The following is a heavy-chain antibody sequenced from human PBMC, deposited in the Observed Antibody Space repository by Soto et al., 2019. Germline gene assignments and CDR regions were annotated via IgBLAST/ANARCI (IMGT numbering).Heavy chain of an antibody. CDR1: GFTFSDSW. CDR2: ISPDGSAT. CDR3: ASMQYSSSPPL. J-gene: IGHJ4*02. D-gene: IGHD6-6*01. V-gene: IGHV3-74*01. Sequence: PVGSLRLSCAASGFTFSDSWMHWLRQGPGKGLEWVSRISPDGSATFYADSVKGRFTISRDNAKNTLYVQMNSLRAEDTAVYYCASMQYSSSPPLWGQGTLVTVSS.